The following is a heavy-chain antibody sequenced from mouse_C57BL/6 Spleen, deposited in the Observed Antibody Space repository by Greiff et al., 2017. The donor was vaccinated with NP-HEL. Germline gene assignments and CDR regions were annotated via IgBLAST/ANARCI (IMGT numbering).Heavy chain of an antibody. V-gene: IGHV5-17*01. CDR2: ISSGSSTI. Sequence: DVQLVESGGGLVKPGGSLKLSCAASGFTFSDYGMHWVRQAPEKGLEWVAYISSGSSTIYYADTVKGRFTISRDNAKNTLFLQMTSLRSEDTAMYYCANLYYGNYDYAMDYWGQGTSVTVSS. CDR1: GFTFSDYG. CDR3: ANLYYGNYDYAMDY. D-gene: IGHD2-1*01. J-gene: IGHJ4*01.